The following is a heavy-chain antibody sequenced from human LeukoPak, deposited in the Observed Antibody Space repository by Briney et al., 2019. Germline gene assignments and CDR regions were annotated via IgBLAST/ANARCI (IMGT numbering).Heavy chain of an antibody. J-gene: IGHJ3*02. CDR3: ARDGSGYEVDAFDI. CDR2: IYYSGST. D-gene: IGHD5-12*01. V-gene: IGHV4-59*01. Sequence: SETLSRTCTVSGGSISSYHWSWIRQPPGKGLEWIGYIYYSGSTNYNPSLKSRVTISVDTSKNQFSLKLSSVTAADTAVYYCARDGSGYEVDAFDIWGQGTMVTVSS. CDR1: GGSISSYH.